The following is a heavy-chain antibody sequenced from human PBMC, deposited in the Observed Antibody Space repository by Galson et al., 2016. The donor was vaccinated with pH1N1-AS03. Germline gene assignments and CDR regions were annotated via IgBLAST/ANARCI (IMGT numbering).Heavy chain of an antibody. CDR2: VDPDTSKT. Sequence: VKVSCKGSGYTFTDYNMHWVQQAPGKGLEWMGLVDPDTSKTKYAEKFQGRVTITADTSRDTAYMDLSGLRSADTAIYYCATDGPRGSLSSWGQGTLVTVSS. D-gene: IGHD6-6*01. V-gene: IGHV1-69-2*01. CDR3: ATDGPRGSLSS. CDR1: GYTFTDYN. J-gene: IGHJ4*02.